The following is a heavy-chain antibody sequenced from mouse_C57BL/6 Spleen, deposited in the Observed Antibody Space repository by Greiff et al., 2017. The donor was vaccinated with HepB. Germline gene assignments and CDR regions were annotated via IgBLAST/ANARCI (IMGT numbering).Heavy chain of an antibody. D-gene: IGHD1-1*01. Sequence: QVQLQQSGAELARPGASVKLSCKASGYTFTSYGISWVKQRTGQGLEWIGEIYPRSGNTYYNEKFKGKATLTADKSSSTAYMELRSLTSEDSAVYFCAREGYYGSSYGYFDYWGQGTTLTVSS. CDR2: IYPRSGNT. J-gene: IGHJ2*01. V-gene: IGHV1-81*01. CDR3: AREGYYGSSYGYFDY. CDR1: GYTFTSYG.